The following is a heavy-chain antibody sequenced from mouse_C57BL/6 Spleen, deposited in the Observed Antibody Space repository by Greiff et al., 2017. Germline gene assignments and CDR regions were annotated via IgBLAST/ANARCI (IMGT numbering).Heavy chain of an antibody. CDR3: TGYGYYFDY. Sequence: VQLQQSGAELVRPGASVTLSCKASGYTFTDYEMHWVKQTPVHGLEWIGAIDPETGGTAYNQKFKGKDILTADKASSTAYMELRSLTSEDSAVYYCTGYGYYFDYWGQGTTLTVSS. V-gene: IGHV1-15*01. CDR1: GYTFTDYE. CDR2: IDPETGGT. D-gene: IGHD2-2*01. J-gene: IGHJ2*01.